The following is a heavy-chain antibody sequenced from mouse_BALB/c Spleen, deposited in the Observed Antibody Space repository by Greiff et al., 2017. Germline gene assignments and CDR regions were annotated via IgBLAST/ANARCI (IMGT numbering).Heavy chain of an antibody. CDR2: IRLKSNNYAT. J-gene: IGHJ3*01. Sequence: EVMLVESGGGLVQPGGSMKLSCVASGFTFSNYWMNWVRQSPEKGLEWVAEIRLKSNNYATHYAESVKGRFTISRDDSKSSVYLQMNNLRAEDTGIYYCTRSDYWGQGTLVTVSA. CDR1: GFTFSNYW. CDR3: TRSDY. V-gene: IGHV6-6*02.